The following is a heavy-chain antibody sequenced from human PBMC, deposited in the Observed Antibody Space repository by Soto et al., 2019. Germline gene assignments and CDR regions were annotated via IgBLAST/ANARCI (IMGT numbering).Heavy chain of an antibody. CDR1: GYTFTRFA. Sequence: ASVKLSCKASGYTFTRFAMHWVRQAPGQRLERKGWINAGNGNTKYSQKIQGRVTINRDTSASTAYMELSSLRSEDTAVYYCARVLGLDVLEYMDVWGKWTTVSVSS. D-gene: IGHD3-16*01. CDR2: INAGNGNT. V-gene: IGHV1-3*01. J-gene: IGHJ6*03. CDR3: ARVLGLDVLEYMDV.